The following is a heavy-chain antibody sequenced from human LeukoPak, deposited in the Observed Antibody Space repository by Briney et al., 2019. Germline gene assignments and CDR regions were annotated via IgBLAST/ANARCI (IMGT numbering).Heavy chain of an antibody. CDR2: ISGSGGST. D-gene: IGHD5-12*01. Sequence: GGSLRLSCAASGFTFSSYAMSWVRQAPGKGLEWVSAISGSGGSTYYADSVKGRFTISRDNSKNTLYLQMNSLRAEDTAVYYCAKDDRNSGYAEPFDYWGQGTLVTVSS. CDR3: AKDDRNSGYAEPFDY. CDR1: GFTFSSYA. J-gene: IGHJ4*02. V-gene: IGHV3-23*01.